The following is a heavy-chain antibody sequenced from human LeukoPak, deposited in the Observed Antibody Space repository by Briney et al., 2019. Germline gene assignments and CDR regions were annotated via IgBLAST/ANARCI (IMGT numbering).Heavy chain of an antibody. Sequence: SETLSLTCAVYGGSFSGYYWSWIRQPPGKGLEWIGEINHSGSTNYNPSLKSRVTISVDTSKNQFSLKLSSVTAADTAVYYCARHGIAAPPGGGVDYWGQGTLVTVSS. CDR3: ARHGIAAPPGGGVDY. CDR1: GGSFSGYY. D-gene: IGHD6-13*01. J-gene: IGHJ4*02. CDR2: INHSGST. V-gene: IGHV4-34*01.